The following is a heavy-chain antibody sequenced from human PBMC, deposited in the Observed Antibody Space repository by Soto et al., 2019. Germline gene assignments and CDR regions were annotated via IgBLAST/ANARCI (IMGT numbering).Heavy chain of an antibody. CDR3: AASIFYYGMDV. CDR2: IYPGDSDT. Sequence: PGECLKISCKGSGYSFTSYWTGWVRQMPGKGPEWMGIIYPGDSDTKYNPSFQGQVTISADKSITTTYLQWSSLKASDTAIYYCAASIFYYGMDVWGQGTTVTVSS. J-gene: IGHJ6*02. V-gene: IGHV5-51*01. CDR1: GYSFTSYW.